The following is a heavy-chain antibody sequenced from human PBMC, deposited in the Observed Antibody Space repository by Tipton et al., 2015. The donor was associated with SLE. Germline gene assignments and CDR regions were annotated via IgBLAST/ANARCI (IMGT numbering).Heavy chain of an antibody. CDR2: IYYSGST. D-gene: IGHD4-11*01. V-gene: IGHV4-59*01. CDR1: GGSISSYY. Sequence: TLSLTCTVSGGSISSYYWSWIRQPPGKGLEWIGYIYYSGSTNYNPSLKSRVTISVDTSKNQFSLKLSSVTAADTAVYYFARWAGPTVNFDYWGQGTLVTVSS. J-gene: IGHJ4*02. CDR3: ARWAGPTVNFDY.